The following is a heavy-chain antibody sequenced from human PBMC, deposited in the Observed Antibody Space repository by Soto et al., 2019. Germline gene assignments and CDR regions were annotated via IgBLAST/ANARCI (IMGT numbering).Heavy chain of an antibody. D-gene: IGHD1-7*01. J-gene: IGHJ4*02. CDR1: GGSFTSNSW. CDR2: IYRTGST. CDR3: ASRDPGTSVDY. Sequence: LEILSLTCAVSGGSFTSNSWWTWVRQPPGQGLEWIGEIYRTGSTNYNPSLKSRVTISLDKSENQFSLKVTSLTAADTAVYYCASRDPGTSVDYWGQGTLVTVSS. V-gene: IGHV4-4*02.